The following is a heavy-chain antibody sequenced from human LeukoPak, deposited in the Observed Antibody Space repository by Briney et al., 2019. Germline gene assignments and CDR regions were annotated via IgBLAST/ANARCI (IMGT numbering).Heavy chain of an antibody. V-gene: IGHV4-59*08. CDR2: IYYSGST. CDR3: ARQVYSNSGPDY. CDR1: GGSISSYY. J-gene: IGHJ4*02. Sequence: SETPSLTCTVSGGSISSYYWSWIRQPPGKGLEWIGYIYYSGSTNYNPSLKSRVTISVDTSKNQFSLKLTSVTAADTAVYYCARQVYSNSGPDYWGQGTLVTVSS. D-gene: IGHD6-6*01.